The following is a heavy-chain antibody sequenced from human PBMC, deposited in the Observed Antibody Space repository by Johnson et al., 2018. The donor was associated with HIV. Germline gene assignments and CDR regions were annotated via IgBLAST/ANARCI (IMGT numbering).Heavy chain of an antibody. Sequence: QVQLVVSGGGVVQPGRSLRLSCAASGFTFSNYAMHWVRQAPGKGLEWVALISYDGSNKYYADSVKGRFTISRDNSKNTLYLQMNSLRTEDTAVYYCARGRGFHYYDSRDYSDDAFDIWGQGTMVTVSS. CDR3: ARGRGFHYYDSRDYSDDAFDI. CDR1: GFTFSNYA. CDR2: ISYDGSNK. V-gene: IGHV3-30-3*01. D-gene: IGHD3-22*01. J-gene: IGHJ3*02.